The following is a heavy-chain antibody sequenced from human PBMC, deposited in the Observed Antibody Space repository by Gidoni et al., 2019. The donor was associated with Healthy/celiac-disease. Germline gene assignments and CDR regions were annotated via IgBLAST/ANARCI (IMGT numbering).Heavy chain of an antibody. CDR2: INPSGGST. CDR1: GYTFTSYY. V-gene: IGHV1-46*01. Sequence: QVQLVQSGAEVKKPGASVKVSCKASGYTFTSYYMHWVRQAPGQGLECMGIINPSGGSTSYAQKFQGRVTMTRDTSTSTVYMELSSLRSEDTAVYYCARDLYSSGWYCYFDYWGQGTLVTVSS. J-gene: IGHJ4*02. D-gene: IGHD6-19*01. CDR3: ARDLYSSGWYCYFDY.